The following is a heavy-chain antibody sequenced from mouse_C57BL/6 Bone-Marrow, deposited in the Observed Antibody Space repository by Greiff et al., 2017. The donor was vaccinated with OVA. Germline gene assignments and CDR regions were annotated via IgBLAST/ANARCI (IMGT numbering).Heavy chain of an antibody. D-gene: IGHD2-4*01. J-gene: IGHJ2*01. CDR2: IYPRSGTT. V-gene: IGHV1-81*01. CDR3: ARYGRLRGNYFDY. CDR1: GYTFTSYG. Sequence: QVQLQQSGAGLARPGASVKLSCTASGYTFTSYGISWVKQRPGQGLEWIGEIYPRSGTTNYNATFTGKVTLTADKSSSTAYMELRSLTFEDSAVSFCARYGRLRGNYFDYWGQGTTLTVSS.